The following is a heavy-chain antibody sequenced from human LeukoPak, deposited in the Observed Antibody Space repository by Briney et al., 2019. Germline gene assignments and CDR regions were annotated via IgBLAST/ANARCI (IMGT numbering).Heavy chain of an antibody. J-gene: IGHJ6*03. CDR2: VNSDGTGT. V-gene: IGHV3-74*01. CDR1: GFTFSSYW. D-gene: IGHD5-12*01. CDR3: IRTLIVATSPYMDV. Sequence: GGSLRLSCAASGFTFSSYWMHWVRQAPGKGLVWVSRVNSDGTGTTYADSVEGRFTISRDNAKNTVYLQMHSLRAEDTAIYYCIRTLIVATSPYMDVWGKGSRVIVSS.